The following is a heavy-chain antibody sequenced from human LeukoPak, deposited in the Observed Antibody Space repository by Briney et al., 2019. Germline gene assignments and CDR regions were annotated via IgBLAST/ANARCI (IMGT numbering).Heavy chain of an antibody. V-gene: IGHV3-74*01. J-gene: IGHJ4*02. CDR3: ARGYYSSSRFDS. CDR2: VNSDGSTT. D-gene: IGHD6-13*01. Sequence: TGGSLRLSCAVSGFPFSNYWMHWVRQAPGKGLVWVSRVNSDGSTTNYADSVKGRFTISRDNAENTLYMRMNSLRPEDTAVYYCARGYYSSSRFDSWGQGTLVTVSS. CDR1: GFPFSNYW.